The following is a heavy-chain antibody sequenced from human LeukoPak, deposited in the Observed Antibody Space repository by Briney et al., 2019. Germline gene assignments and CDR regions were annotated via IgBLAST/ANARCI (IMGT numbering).Heavy chain of an antibody. V-gene: IGHV3-23*01. CDR2: ISGSGGST. CDR1: GFTFSSYA. D-gene: IGHD2-15*01. J-gene: IGHJ4*02. CDR3: TKRVVDASYFDS. Sequence: PGGSLRLSCAASGFTFSSYAMSWVRQAPGKGLEWVSAISGSGGSTYYADSVKGRFTISRDNSKNTLYLQMNSLRAEDTAVYYCTKRVVDASYFDSWGQGTLVTVSS.